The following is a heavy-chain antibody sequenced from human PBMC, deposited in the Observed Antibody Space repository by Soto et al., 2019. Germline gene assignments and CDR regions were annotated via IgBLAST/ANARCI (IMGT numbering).Heavy chain of an antibody. CDR2: ISGSGGST. CDR1: GFTFSSDA. D-gene: IGHD1-26*01. V-gene: IGHV3-23*01. Sequence: GGSLRLTCADSGFTFSSDAMSWVRQAPGKGLEWVSAISGSGGSTYYADSVKGRFTISRDNSKNTLYLQMNSLRAEDTAVYYCAKEAIGQWELRATYFDYWGQGTLVTVSS. CDR3: AKEAIGQWELRATYFDY. J-gene: IGHJ4*02.